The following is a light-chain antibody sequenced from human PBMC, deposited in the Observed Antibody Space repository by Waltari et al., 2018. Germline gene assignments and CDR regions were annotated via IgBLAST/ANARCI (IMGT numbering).Light chain of an antibody. CDR3: QQYNNWPLT. CDR1: QSVTNN. J-gene: IGKJ4*01. V-gene: IGKV3-15*01. CDR2: RAS. Sequence: EIVMTQSPATLSLSPGERATLSCRASQSVTNNLAWYQQKPGQAPRLLIYRASTRATSIPARIRGSGSGTEFTLTISSLQSEDFAFYYCQQYNNWPLTFGGGTKVEIK.